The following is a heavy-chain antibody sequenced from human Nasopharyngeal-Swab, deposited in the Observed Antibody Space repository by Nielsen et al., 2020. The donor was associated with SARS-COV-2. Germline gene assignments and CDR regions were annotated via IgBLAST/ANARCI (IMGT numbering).Heavy chain of an antibody. V-gene: IGHV3-9*01. CDR2: ISWKSDII. CDR3: ATSHLGYYFGLDV. CDR1: GFTFDDYA. Sequence: GGSLRLSCAASGFTFDDYAMHWVRQGPGKGLEWVSGISWKSDIIGYADSVKGRFTISRDNGKNSLYLQMNSLKSEDTALYYCATSHLGYYFGLDVWGQGTTVTVSS. J-gene: IGHJ6*02.